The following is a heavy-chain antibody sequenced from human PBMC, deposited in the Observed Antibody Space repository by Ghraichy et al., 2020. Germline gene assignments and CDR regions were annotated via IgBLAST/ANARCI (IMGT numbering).Heavy chain of an antibody. V-gene: IGHV3-9*01. CDR1: GFTFDDYA. CDR2: ISWNSGSI. D-gene: IGHD3-3*01. J-gene: IGHJ6*02. CDR3: AKDKLRFLEGGMDV. Sequence: GGSLRLSCAASGFTFDDYAMHWVRQAPGKGLEWVSGISWNSGSIGYADSVKGRFTISRDNAKNSLYLQMNSLRAEDTALYYCAKDKLRFLEGGMDVWGQGTTVTVSS.